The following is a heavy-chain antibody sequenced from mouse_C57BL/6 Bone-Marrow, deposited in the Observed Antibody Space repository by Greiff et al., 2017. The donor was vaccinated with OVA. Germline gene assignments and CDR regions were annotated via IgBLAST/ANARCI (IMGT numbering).Heavy chain of an antibody. CDR2: ISYDGSN. J-gene: IGHJ4*01. CDR1: GYSITSGYY. Sequence: EVQLVESGPGLVKPSQSLSLTCSVTGYSITSGYYWNWIRQFPGNKLEWMGYISYDGSNNYNPSLKNRIPITRDNSKNQFFLKLNSVTTEDTATYYCAREWLLLRAMDYWGQGTSVTVSS. CDR3: AREWLLLRAMDY. V-gene: IGHV3-6*01. D-gene: IGHD1-1*01.